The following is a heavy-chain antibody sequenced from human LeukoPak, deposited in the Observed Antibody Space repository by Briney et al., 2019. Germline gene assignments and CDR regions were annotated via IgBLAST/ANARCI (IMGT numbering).Heavy chain of an antibody. CDR2: IYHSGST. J-gene: IGHJ5*02. Sequence: SETLSLTCTVSGGSISSYYWSWIRQPPGKGLEWIGYIYHSGSTYYNPSLKSRVTISVDRSKNQFSLKLSSVTAADTAVHYCARAGGTSAENWFDPWGQGTLVTVSS. CDR3: ARAGGTSAENWFDP. CDR1: GGSISSYY. D-gene: IGHD2-8*02. V-gene: IGHV4-59*12.